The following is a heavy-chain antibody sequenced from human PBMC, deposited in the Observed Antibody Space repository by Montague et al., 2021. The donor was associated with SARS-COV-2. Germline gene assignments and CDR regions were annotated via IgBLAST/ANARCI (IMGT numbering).Heavy chain of an antibody. J-gene: IGHJ6*02. V-gene: IGHV4-39*01. CDR3: ARHGYTEVWSGMDV. CDR2: IHHSGST. D-gene: IGHD6-13*01. CDR1: GGSISSSTYY. Sequence: SETLSLTCTVSGGSISSSTYYWGWIRQPPGKGLEWIGSIHHSGSTYYNPSLETRVTISVDTSKNQFSLKLSSVTAADTAAFYCARHGYTEVWSGMDVWGQGITVTVSS.